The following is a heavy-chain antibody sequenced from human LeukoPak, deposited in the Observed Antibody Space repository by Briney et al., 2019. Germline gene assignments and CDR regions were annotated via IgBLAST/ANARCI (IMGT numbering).Heavy chain of an antibody. CDR3: ARATDGNNSWYFDN. CDR1: GFTFSTDA. J-gene: IGHJ4*02. V-gene: IGHV3-30-3*01. Sequence: PGGSLRLSCAASGFTFSTDALHWVRQAPDKGLEWVAVISYDGSNTYYADSVRGRFTISRDNSKNTLYLQMNSLSAEDTALYYCARATDGNNSWYFDNWGQGTLVTVSS. CDR2: ISYDGSNT. D-gene: IGHD5-24*01.